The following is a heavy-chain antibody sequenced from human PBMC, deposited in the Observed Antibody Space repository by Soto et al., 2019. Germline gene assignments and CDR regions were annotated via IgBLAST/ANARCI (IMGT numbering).Heavy chain of an antibody. J-gene: IGHJ4*02. CDR2: IEWDDDK. V-gene: IGHV2-70*13. Sequence: SGPTLVNPTQTLTLTCTFSGFSLSTSGMSVSWIRQPPGKALEWLALIEWDDDKYYSSPLKTRLTISKDTSKNQVVLTMTNMDPVDTATYFCVRYGYYDGGGYYYGYWGQGTLVTVSS. D-gene: IGHD3-22*01. CDR3: VRYGYYDGGGYYYGY. CDR1: GFSLSTSGMS.